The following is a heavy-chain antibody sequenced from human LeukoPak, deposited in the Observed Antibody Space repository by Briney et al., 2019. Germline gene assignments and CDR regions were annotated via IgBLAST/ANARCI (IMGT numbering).Heavy chain of an antibody. CDR1: GGSFSGYY. Sequence: PSETLSLTCAVYGGSFSGYYWSWVRQPPGKGLEWIGEINHSGSTKNNPSLKSRVTISVDTSKNQFSLKLSSVTAADTAVYYCARGYSYGSFSDYWGQGTLVTVSS. J-gene: IGHJ4*02. V-gene: IGHV4-34*01. D-gene: IGHD5-18*01. CDR2: INHSGST. CDR3: ARGYSYGSFSDY.